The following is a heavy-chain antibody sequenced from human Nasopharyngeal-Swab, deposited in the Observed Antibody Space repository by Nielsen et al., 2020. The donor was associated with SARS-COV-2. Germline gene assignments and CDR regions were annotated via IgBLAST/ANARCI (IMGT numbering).Heavy chain of an antibody. CDR2: ISSNGGST. J-gene: IGHJ4*02. D-gene: IGHD2-15*01. CDR1: GFTFSSYT. Sequence: GESLKISCSASGFTFSSYTMHWVRQAPGKGLEHVSAISSNGGSTYYADSVKGRFTISRDNSKNTLNLQMSSLRAEDTAVYYCVKDRGAHSVVVVAAGWGQGTLVTVSS. V-gene: IGHV3-64D*06. CDR3: VKDRGAHSVVVVAAG.